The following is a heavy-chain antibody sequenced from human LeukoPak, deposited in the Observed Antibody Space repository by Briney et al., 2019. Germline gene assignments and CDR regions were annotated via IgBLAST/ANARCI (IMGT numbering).Heavy chain of an antibody. CDR3: ARRPYSGSPNWFDP. V-gene: IGHV5-51*01. CDR2: INLGDSET. J-gene: IGHJ5*02. CDR1: RHSFTNHW. Sequence: GESLKISCEASRHSFTNHWIGWVRQMPGKGLEWMGIINLGDSETQYSPSFQGQVTISLDKSISTAYLQWRSLKVSDTAMYYCARRPYSGSPNWFDPWGQGTLVTVSS. D-gene: IGHD1-26*01.